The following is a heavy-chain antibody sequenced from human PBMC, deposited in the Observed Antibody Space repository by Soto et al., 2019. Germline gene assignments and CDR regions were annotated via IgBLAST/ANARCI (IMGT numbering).Heavy chain of an antibody. V-gene: IGHV4-34*01. CDR2: INHTGGT. D-gene: IGHD3-3*01. J-gene: IGHJ5*02. CDR3: ATRITVFGLLIPPFDP. CDR1: GGSVNGYY. Sequence: SETLSLTCAVYGGSVNGYYWNWIRQPPVKGLEWIGEINHTGGTHYNPSLKSRVTMSVDTSKNQFSLRLSSVTAADTAIYYCATRITVFGLLIPPFDPWGQGTQVTASS.